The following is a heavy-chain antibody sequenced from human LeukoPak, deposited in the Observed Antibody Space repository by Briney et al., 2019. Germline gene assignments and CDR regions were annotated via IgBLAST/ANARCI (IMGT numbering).Heavy chain of an antibody. Sequence: PGGSLRLSCAASGFTVSSSEMSWIRQAPGKGLEWVSAFSGGGGSTHYADSVKGRFTISRDNSKNTLYLQMNSLRAEDTAVYYCAKDPRYSSGWFYFDNWGQGTLVTVSS. CDR1: GFTVSSSE. CDR3: AKDPRYSSGWFYFDN. J-gene: IGHJ4*02. CDR2: FSGGGGST. D-gene: IGHD6-19*01. V-gene: IGHV3-23*01.